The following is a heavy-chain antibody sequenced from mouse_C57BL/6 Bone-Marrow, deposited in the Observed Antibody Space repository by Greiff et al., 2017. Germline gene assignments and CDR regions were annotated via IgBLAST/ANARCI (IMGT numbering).Heavy chain of an antibody. J-gene: IGHJ4*01. Sequence: EVQLVESGGDLVKPGGSLKLSCAASGFTFSSYGMSWVRQTPDKRLEWVATISSGGSYTYYPDSVKGRFTISRDNAKNTLYLQRSSLKSEDTAMYNCARWGLRRTVYYAMDYWGQGPSVTVSS. V-gene: IGHV5-6*01. CDR2: ISSGGSYT. CDR3: ARWGLRRTVYYAMDY. CDR1: GFTFSSYG. D-gene: IGHD2-2*01.